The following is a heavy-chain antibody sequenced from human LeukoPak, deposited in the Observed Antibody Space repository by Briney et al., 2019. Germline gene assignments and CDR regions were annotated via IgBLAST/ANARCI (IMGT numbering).Heavy chain of an antibody. CDR3: ARGTAVAEDY. Sequence: GGSLRLSCAASGFTFSSYGMSWVRQAPGKGLEWVSAISGSGGSTYYADSVKGRFTISRDNAKNTLYLQMNSLTAEDTAMYYCARGTAVAEDYWGQGTLVTVSS. J-gene: IGHJ4*02. D-gene: IGHD6-19*01. V-gene: IGHV3-23*01. CDR2: ISGSGGST. CDR1: GFTFSSYG.